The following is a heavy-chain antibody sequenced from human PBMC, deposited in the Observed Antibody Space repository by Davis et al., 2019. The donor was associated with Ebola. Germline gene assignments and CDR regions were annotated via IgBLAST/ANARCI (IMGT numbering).Heavy chain of an antibody. V-gene: IGHV3-11*05. CDR2: ISSSSSYT. CDR1: GFTFSDYY. Sequence: GESLKISCAASGFTFSDYYMSWIRQAPGKGLEWVSYISSSSSYTNYADSVKGRFTISRDNAKNSLYLQMNSLRAEDTALYYCAKDTHVDIVATIDYWGQGTLVTVSS. D-gene: IGHD5-12*01. J-gene: IGHJ4*02. CDR3: AKDTHVDIVATIDY.